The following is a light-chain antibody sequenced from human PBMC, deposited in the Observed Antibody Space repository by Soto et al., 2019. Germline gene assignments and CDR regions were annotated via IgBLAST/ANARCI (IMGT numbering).Light chain of an antibody. CDR2: DAS. CDR3: QQYGSSGT. Sequence: ELVLTQSPGTLSLSPGERATLSCRASQSISSNLAWYQQKPGQAPRLLIYDASTRATGIPARFSGSGSGTDFTLSISRLEPEDFAVYYCQQYGSSGTFGQGTKVDIK. V-gene: IGKV3-20*01. CDR1: QSISSN. J-gene: IGKJ1*01.